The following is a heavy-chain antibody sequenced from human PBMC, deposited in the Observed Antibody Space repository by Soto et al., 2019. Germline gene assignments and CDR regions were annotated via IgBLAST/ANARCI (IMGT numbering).Heavy chain of an antibody. CDR2: ISGSGNYT. CDR1: GFTFSTYS. V-gene: IGHV3-21*01. Sequence: LRLSCAASGFTFSTYSMNWVRQAPGKGLEWVSSISGSGNYTHYADFLRGRFTISRDNAKTSLYLQMNSLRAEDTAVYYCAREGINNYNEYYFDSWGQGTVVTRLL. D-gene: IGHD4-4*01. J-gene: IGHJ4*02. CDR3: AREGINNYNEYYFDS.